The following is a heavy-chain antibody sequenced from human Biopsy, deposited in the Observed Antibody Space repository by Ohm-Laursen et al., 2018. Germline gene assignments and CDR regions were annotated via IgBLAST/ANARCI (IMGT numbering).Heavy chain of an antibody. CDR2: INTENGNT. D-gene: IGHD3-22*01. CDR1: GYTFTSYG. Sequence: ASVKVSCKTSGYTFTSYGISWVRQAPGQGLEWMGWINTENGNTIYAQNLQGRVTMTADTSTSTAYMELRSLRSDDTAVYFCAREENNSGYDYYGMDVWGQGTTVTVSS. V-gene: IGHV1-18*01. J-gene: IGHJ6*02. CDR3: AREENNSGYDYYGMDV.